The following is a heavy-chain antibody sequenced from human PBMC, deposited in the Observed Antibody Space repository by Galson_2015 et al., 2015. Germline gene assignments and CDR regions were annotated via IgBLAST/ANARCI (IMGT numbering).Heavy chain of an antibody. CDR1: GGSISSGGYY. J-gene: IGHJ6*03. D-gene: IGHD5-12*01. Sequence: TLSLTCTVSGGSISSGGYYWSWIRQHPGKGLEWIGYIYYSGSTYYNPSLKSRVTISVDTSKNQFSLKLSSVTAADTAVYYCARERIHEREATTEYYYYMDVWGKGTTVTVSS. CDR2: IYYSGST. V-gene: IGHV4-31*03. CDR3: ARERIHEREATTEYYYYMDV.